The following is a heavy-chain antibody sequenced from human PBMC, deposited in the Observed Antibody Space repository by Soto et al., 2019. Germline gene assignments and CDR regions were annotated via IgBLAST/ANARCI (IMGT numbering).Heavy chain of an antibody. D-gene: IGHD2-15*01. V-gene: IGHV4-39*01. CDR2: IYYSGST. CDR3: ASQNIVVVVAATLRGFDP. J-gene: IGHJ5*02. Sequence: SDTLSLTCIVSGGSISSSSYYWGWIRQPPGKGLEWIGSIYYSGSTYYNPSLKSRVTISVDTSKNQFSLKLSSVTAADTAVYYCASQNIVVVVAATLRGFDPWGQGTLVTVS. CDR1: GGSISSSSYY.